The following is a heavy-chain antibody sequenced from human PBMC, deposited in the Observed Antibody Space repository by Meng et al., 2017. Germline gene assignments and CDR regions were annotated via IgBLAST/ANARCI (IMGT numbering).Heavy chain of an antibody. V-gene: IGHV6-1*01. CDR3: ASGWSMFQT. CDR2: TYYRSKWYN. CDR1: GDTVSSDSAA. Sequence: QLQQSGPGLMKPSQPLSPPCAISGDTVSSDSAAWNWIRQSPSRGLEWLGRTYYRSKWYNDFAVSVKSRIIINPDTSKNHFSLQLNSVTPEDTAVYYCASGWSMFQTWGQGTLVTVSS. D-gene: IGHD3-10*02. J-gene: IGHJ4*02.